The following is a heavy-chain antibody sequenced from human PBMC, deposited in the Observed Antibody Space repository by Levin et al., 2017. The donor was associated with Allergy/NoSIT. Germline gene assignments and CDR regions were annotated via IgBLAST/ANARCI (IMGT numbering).Heavy chain of an antibody. CDR1: GFTFSSYG. J-gene: IGHJ1*01. V-gene: IGHV3-30*18. D-gene: IGHD1-26*01. CDR3: AKDRVGATSMGAFQH. CDR2: ISNDGSNK. Sequence: GGSLSLSCAASGFTFSSYGMHWVRQAPGKGLEWVAVISNDGSNKDFADSVKGRFTISRDNSKSTLYLQMNSLRAEDTAVYYCAKDRVGATSMGAFQHWGQATLVTVSS.